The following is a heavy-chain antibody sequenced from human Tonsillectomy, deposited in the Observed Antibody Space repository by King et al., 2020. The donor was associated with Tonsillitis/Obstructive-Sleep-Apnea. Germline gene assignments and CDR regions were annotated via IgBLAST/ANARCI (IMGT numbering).Heavy chain of an antibody. J-gene: IGHJ3*02. V-gene: IGHV5-10-1*01. CDR2: IDPSDSYA. D-gene: IGHD5-12*01. CDR3: AGGCIGYDFAFDI. Sequence: VQRVESGAEVKEPGESLRISCKGSGYSFASYWINWVRQMPGKGLEWMGKIDPSDSYANYSPSFQGHVTFSVDKSISTAHLQWSSLRASDNAMYYCAGGCIGYDFAFDIWGQGTMVTVSS. CDR1: GYSFASYW.